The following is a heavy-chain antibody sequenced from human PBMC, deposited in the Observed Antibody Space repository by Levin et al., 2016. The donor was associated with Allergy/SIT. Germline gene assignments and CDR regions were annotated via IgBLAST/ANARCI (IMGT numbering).Heavy chain of an antibody. J-gene: IGHJ4*02. V-gene: IGHV4-59*01. CDR3: ARYGATYYDH. Sequence: RQAPGKGLEWIGYIYYSGNTNYNPSLKSRVTISVDTSKNQFSLNLSSVTAADSAVYFCARYGATYYDHWGQGTLVTVSS. D-gene: IGHD4-17*01. CDR2: IYYSGNT.